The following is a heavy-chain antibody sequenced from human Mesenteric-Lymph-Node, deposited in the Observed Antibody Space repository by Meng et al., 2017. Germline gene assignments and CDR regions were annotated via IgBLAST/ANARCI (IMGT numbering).Heavy chain of an antibody. CDR3: ARGLVGSGWLFDY. V-gene: IGHV1-69*05. D-gene: IGHD6-19*01. Sequence: SVKVSCKASGGTFSSYAISWVRQAPGQGLEWMGGIIPIFGTANYAQKLQGRVTMTTDTSTSTAYMELRSLRSDDTAVYYCARGLVGSGWLFDYWGQGTLVTVSS. CDR2: IIPIFGTA. CDR1: GGTFSSYA. J-gene: IGHJ4*02.